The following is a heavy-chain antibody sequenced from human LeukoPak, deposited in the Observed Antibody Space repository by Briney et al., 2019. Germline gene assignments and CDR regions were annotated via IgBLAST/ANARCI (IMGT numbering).Heavy chain of an antibody. CDR1: GGSISSYY. D-gene: IGHD6-6*01. Sequence: SETLSLTCTVSGGSISSYYWSWIRQPPGKGLEWIGYIYYSGSTNYNPSLKSRVTISVDTSKNQFSLKLSSVTAADTAVYYCARDRYSSSSGGWFDPWGQGTLVTLSS. CDR2: IYYSGST. CDR3: ARDRYSSSSGGWFDP. V-gene: IGHV4-59*01. J-gene: IGHJ5*02.